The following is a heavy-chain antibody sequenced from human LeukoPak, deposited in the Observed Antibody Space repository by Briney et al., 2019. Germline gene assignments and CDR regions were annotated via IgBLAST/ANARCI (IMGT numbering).Heavy chain of an antibody. CDR1: GFTFSSYS. CDR3: ARDFRYSGSYHHWFDP. Sequence: PGGSLRLSCAASGFTFSSYSMNWVRQAPGRGLEWVSSISSSGTYIYYADSVKGRFTISRDNAKNSLSLQMNSLRAEDTAMYYCARDFRYSGSYHHWFDPWGQGTLVTVSS. D-gene: IGHD1-26*01. J-gene: IGHJ5*02. V-gene: IGHV3-21*01. CDR2: ISSSGTYI.